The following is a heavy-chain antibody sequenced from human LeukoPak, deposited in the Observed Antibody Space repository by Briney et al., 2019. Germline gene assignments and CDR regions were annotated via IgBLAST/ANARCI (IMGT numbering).Heavy chain of an antibody. J-gene: IGHJ4*02. CDR1: GFTFSSYS. D-gene: IGHD3-10*01. Sequence: GGSLRLSCVASGFTFSSYSMNWVRQAPGKGLEWVSSISSSSSYIHYADSVKGRFTLSRDNAKNSMYLQMNSLRVEDTAVYYCASGRGGDYWGQGTLVTVSS. V-gene: IGHV3-21*06. CDR3: ASGRGGDY. CDR2: ISSSSSYI.